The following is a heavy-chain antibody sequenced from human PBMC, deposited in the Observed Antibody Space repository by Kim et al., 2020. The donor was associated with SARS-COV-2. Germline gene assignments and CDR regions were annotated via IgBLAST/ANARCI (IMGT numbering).Heavy chain of an antibody. Sequence: GGSLRLSCAASGFTFSSYWMYWVRQAPGKGLVWVSRINSDGSSTSYADSVKGRFTISRDNAKNTLYLQMNSLTVEDTAVYYCARDREMTTIRGWFDPWGQGTLVTVSS. J-gene: IGHJ5*02. D-gene: IGHD4-4*01. V-gene: IGHV3-74*01. CDR2: INSDGSST. CDR1: GFTFSSYW. CDR3: ARDREMTTIRGWFDP.